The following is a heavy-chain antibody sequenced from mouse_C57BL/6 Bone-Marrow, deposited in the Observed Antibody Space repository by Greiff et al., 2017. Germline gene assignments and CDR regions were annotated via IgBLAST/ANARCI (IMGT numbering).Heavy chain of an antibody. Sequence: EVQGVESGGGLVQPKGSLKLSCAASGFSFNTYAMNWVRQAPGKGLEWVARIRSKSNNYATYYADSVKDRFTISRDDSESMLYLQMNNVKTEDTAMYYCVGHDPYYDGPWFAYWGQGTLVTVSA. J-gene: IGHJ3*01. V-gene: IGHV10-1*01. CDR2: IRSKSNNYAT. CDR1: GFSFNTYA. CDR3: VGHDPYYDGPWFAY. D-gene: IGHD1-1*01.